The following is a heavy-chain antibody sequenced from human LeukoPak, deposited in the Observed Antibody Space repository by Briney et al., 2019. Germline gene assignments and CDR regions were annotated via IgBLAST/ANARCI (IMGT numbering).Heavy chain of an antibody. CDR1: GGTFSSYA. Sequence: SVKVSCKASGGTFSSYAISWVRQAPGQGLEWMGGIIPIFSTANYAQKFQGRVAITADESTSTAYMELSSLRSEDTAVYYCARDGYCSGGSCYTSYAFDIWGQGTMVTVSS. CDR2: IIPIFSTA. D-gene: IGHD2-15*01. V-gene: IGHV1-69*13. CDR3: ARDGYCSGGSCYTSYAFDI. J-gene: IGHJ3*02.